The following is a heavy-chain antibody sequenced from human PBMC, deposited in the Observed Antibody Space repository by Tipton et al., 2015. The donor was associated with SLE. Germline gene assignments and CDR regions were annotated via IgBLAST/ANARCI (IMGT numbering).Heavy chain of an antibody. CDR3: ARVGEYIGP. CDR1: GGSMSSHY. J-gene: IGHJ5*02. V-gene: IGHV4-59*11. CDR2: IHYSGSA. D-gene: IGHD6-6*01. Sequence: TLSLTCTVSGGSMSSHYWSWIRQPPGKGLEWIGYIHYSGSAYYNPSLKSRLTMSVQRSKNQFSLTVNSVTAADTAVYYCARVGEYIGPWSQGTLVTVSS.